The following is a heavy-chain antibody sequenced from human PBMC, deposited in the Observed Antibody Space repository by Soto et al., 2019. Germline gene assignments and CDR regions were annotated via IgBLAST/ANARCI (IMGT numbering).Heavy chain of an antibody. CDR1: GYTFTDYA. V-gene: IGHV1-3*04. J-gene: IGHJ4*02. CDR2: ISTGNGNT. Sequence: GASVKVSCKASGYTFTDYAMHWVRQAPGQRLEWMGWISTGNGNTKYSQKIQGRVTITRDTSATTAYMELSSLRSEDTAVYYCAKGSQMWTPDYWGQGTLVTVSS. D-gene: IGHD2-21*01. CDR3: AKGSQMWTPDY.